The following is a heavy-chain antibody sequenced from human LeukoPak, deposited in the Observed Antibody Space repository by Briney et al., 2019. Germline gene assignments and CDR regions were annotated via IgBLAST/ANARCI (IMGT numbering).Heavy chain of an antibody. CDR2: IYTSGST. V-gene: IGHV4-4*07. CDR3: ARTRITMVRGVIGNYYYYGMDV. CDR1: GGSISSYY. Sequence: SETLSLTYTVSGGSISSYYWSWIRQPAGKGLEWIGRIYTSGSTNYNPSLKSRVTMSVDTSKNQFSLKLSSVTAADTAVYYCARTRITMVRGVIGNYYYYGMDVWGQGTTVTVSS. J-gene: IGHJ6*02. D-gene: IGHD3-10*01.